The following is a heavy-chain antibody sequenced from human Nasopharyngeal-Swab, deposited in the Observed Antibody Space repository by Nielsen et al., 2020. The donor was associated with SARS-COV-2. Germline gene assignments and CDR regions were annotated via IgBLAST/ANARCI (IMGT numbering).Heavy chain of an antibody. J-gene: IGHJ6*03. Sequence: GRSLQISWADSGFVFSTYSMHWVRLAPGKGLEWVALISVDGRNSNYADSVKGRFIISRDNSEKTVDLQMNSLRGEDTAVYYCARARGYLTHYYMDVWGSGTTVTVSS. CDR1: GFVFSTYS. CDR2: ISVDGRNS. CDR3: ARARGYLTHYYMDV. D-gene: IGHD3-10*01. V-gene: IGHV3-30*04.